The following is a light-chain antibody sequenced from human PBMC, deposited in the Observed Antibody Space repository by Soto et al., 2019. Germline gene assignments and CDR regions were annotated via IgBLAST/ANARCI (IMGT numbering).Light chain of an antibody. CDR1: QSVTGSD. CDR3: QQYGTSPLT. J-gene: IGKJ4*01. CDR2: DVS. Sequence: VLTQSPGALSMSPGDRATLSCRASQSVTGSDVAWYQQKPGQAPRLLIYDVSSRATGTPERFSGSGSGTDFTLNIGRLQPEDFAVYYCQQYGTSPLTFGGGTKVDIK. V-gene: IGKV3-20*01.